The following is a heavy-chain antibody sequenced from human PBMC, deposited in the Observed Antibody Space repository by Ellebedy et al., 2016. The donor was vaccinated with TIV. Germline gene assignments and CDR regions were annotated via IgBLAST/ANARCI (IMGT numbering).Heavy chain of an antibody. CDR1: GFMFSKFA. D-gene: IGHD3-3*01. V-gene: IGHV3-23*01. CDR2: IRGSGRET. Sequence: GESLKISCAASGFMFSKFAMIWVRQRPGSGLEWVSAIRGSGRETFIADSVKRRFTISRDNSKNTLYLQMNSLRAEDTAVYYCARDLSLEVREMNYFDYWGQGTLVTVSS. J-gene: IGHJ4*02. CDR3: ARDLSLEVREMNYFDY.